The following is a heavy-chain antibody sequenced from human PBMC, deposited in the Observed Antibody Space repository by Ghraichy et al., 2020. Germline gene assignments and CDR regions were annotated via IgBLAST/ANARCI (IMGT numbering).Heavy chain of an antibody. CDR2: IYYSGST. J-gene: IGHJ4*02. D-gene: IGHD3-3*01. V-gene: IGHV4-39*01. CDR1: GGSISSSSYY. CDR3: ARSDFWNMYYFDY. Sequence: SQTLSLTCTVSGGSISSSSYYWGWIRQPPGKGLEWIGSIYYSGSTFYKPSLKSRVTISVDTSKHQFSLKLSSLTAADTAVYYCARSDFWNMYYFDYWGQGPLVTVSS.